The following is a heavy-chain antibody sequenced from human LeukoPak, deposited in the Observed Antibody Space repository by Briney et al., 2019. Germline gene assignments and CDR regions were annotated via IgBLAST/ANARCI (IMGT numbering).Heavy chain of an antibody. V-gene: IGHV4-4*07. CDR3: ARARGCSSTSCYRGPNWFDP. J-gene: IGHJ5*02. CDR2: IYTSVSA. Sequence: PSETLSLTCTVSGGSISGYYYNWIRQPAGKGLEWIGRIYTSVSASYGPSLKSRVTMSVDTPKNQFSLKVSSVTAADTAVYYCARARGCSSTSCYRGPNWFDPWGQGTLVTVSS. CDR1: GGSISGYY. D-gene: IGHD2-2*01.